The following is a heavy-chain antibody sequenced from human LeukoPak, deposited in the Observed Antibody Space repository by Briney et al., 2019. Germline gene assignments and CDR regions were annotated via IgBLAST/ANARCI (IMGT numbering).Heavy chain of an antibody. CDR1: GGSISSYY. Sequence: SETLSLTCTVSGGSISSYYWSWIRQPAGKGLGWSGRIYTSGSTNYTPSLKRRVTMSVDTSKNQFSLKRSSVTAADTAVYYCAGDSGYDLGEGYWGQGTLVTVSS. CDR3: AGDSGYDLGEGY. CDR2: IYTSGST. J-gene: IGHJ4*02. D-gene: IGHD5-12*01. V-gene: IGHV4-4*07.